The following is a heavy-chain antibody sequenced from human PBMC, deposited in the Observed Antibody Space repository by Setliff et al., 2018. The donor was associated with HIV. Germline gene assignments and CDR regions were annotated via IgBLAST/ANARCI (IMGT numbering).Heavy chain of an antibody. J-gene: IGHJ6*02. Sequence: PSETLSLTCTVYGGSFSGYYWGWIRQPPGKGLEWIGSFHYSGSTSYNPSLKSRVAVSVDTSKSQFSLKMTSVTAADTAVYYCARGLSVYSYANVYYYHGMDVWGQGTTVTVSS. CDR2: FHYSGST. V-gene: IGHV4-34*01. CDR1: GGSFSGYY. D-gene: IGHD5-18*01. CDR3: ARGLSVYSYANVYYYHGMDV.